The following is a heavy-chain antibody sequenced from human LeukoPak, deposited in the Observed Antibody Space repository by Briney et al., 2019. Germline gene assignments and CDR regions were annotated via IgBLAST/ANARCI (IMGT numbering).Heavy chain of an antibody. Sequence: SETLSLTCTVSGGSISSSNYYWVWIRQSPGKGLEWIGSFFYSGSTYYNPSLTSRVPISVDTSTNHFSLKLSSVTAADTAVYYCASPPYYDILTGYFRTEDYWGQGTLVTVSS. J-gene: IGHJ4*02. CDR2: FFYSGST. D-gene: IGHD3-9*01. CDR3: ASPPYYDILTGYFRTEDY. V-gene: IGHV4-39*01. CDR1: GGSISSSNYY.